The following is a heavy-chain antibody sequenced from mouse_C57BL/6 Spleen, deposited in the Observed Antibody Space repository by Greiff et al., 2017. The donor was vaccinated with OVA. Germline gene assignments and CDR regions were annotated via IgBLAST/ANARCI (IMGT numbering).Heavy chain of an antibody. CDR1: GYTFTDYY. Sequence: EVQLQQSGPELVKPGASVKISCKASGYTFTDYYMNWVKQSHGKSLEWIGDINPNNGGTSYNQKFKGKATLTVDKSSSTAYMELRSLTSEDSAVYYCARPYSNYVAWFAYWGQGTLVTVSA. J-gene: IGHJ3*01. CDR2: INPNNGGT. V-gene: IGHV1-26*01. CDR3: ARPYSNYVAWFAY. D-gene: IGHD2-5*01.